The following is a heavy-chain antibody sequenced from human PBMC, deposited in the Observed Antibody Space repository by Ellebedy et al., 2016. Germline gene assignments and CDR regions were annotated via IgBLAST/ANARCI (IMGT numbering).Heavy chain of an antibody. J-gene: IGHJ4*02. CDR3: ARVPAGCSLFDY. Sequence: SETLSLTCTVSGGSISGHYWSWIRQPPGKGLEWIGYIYYSGSTNYNPSLKSRVTISVDTSKNQFSLKLNPVTAADTAVYYCARVPAGCSLFDYWGQGTLVTVSS. D-gene: IGHD6-19*01. V-gene: IGHV4-59*11. CDR1: GGSISGHY. CDR2: IYYSGST.